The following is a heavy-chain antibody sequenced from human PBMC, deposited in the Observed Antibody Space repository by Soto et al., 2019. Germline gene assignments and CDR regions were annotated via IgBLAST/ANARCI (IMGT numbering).Heavy chain of an antibody. J-gene: IGHJ4*02. D-gene: IGHD4-17*01. CDR3: VRTRRAYGDYVGFDY. CDR2: IYYSGST. Sequence: SETLSLTCTVSGGSISSGDYYWSWIRQPPGKGLEWIGYIYYSGSTYYNPSLKSRVTISVDTSKNQFSLKLSSVTAADTAVYYCVRTRRAYGDYVGFDYSGQGTLVTVSS. V-gene: IGHV4-30-4*01. CDR1: GGSISSGDYY.